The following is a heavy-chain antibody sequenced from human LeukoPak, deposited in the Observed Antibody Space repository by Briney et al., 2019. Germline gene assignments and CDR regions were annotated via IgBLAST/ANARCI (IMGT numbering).Heavy chain of an antibody. Sequence: GRSLRLSCAASGFTFSSYAIRWIRQAPGKGLEWVAVISYDGSNKYYADSVKGRFTISRDNSKNTLYLQMNSLRAEDTAVYYCARDDYGGNWGPFDYWGQGTLVTVSS. D-gene: IGHD4-23*01. V-gene: IGHV3-30-3*01. CDR2: ISYDGSNK. CDR3: ARDDYGGNWGPFDY. J-gene: IGHJ4*02. CDR1: GFTFSSYA.